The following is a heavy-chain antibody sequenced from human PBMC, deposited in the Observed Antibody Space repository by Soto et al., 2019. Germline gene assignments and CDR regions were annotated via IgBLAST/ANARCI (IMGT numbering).Heavy chain of an antibody. D-gene: IGHD7-27*01. V-gene: IGHV3-74*01. CDR2: VSSDGSST. Sequence: EVQLVESGGGLVQPGASLRLSCAASGFTFSSYWMHWIRQAPGKGLVWVSRVSSDGSSTVYSNSVKGRLTISRDNAKNTFYLQMNSLCHEDTAIYYCARGQSNFSAFDSWGQGTLVTVYS. CDR3: ARGQSNFSAFDS. CDR1: GFTFSSYW. J-gene: IGHJ4*01.